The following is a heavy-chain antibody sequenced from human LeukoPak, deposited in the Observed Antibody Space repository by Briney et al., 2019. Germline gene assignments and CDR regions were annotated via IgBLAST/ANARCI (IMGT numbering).Heavy chain of an antibody. CDR1: GLTFSSYS. V-gene: IGHV3-21*01. CDR3: ARSTFSPAAGTPYYFDY. J-gene: IGHJ4*02. D-gene: IGHD6-13*01. Sequence: GGSLRLSCAASGLTFSSYSMNWVRQAPGKGLEWVSSISSSSSYIYYADSVKGRFTISRDNAKNSLYLQMNSLRAEDTAVYYCARSTFSPAAGTPYYFDYWGQGTLVTVSS. CDR2: ISSSSSYI.